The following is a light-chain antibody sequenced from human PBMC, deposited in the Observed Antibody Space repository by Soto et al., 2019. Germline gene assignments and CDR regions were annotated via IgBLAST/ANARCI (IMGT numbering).Light chain of an antibody. Sequence: EFVLTQSPGTLSLSQGEGVTLSCRASQSVNSANLAWYRQKPGQAPRLLMYGASVRATGIPDRFSGGGSGTDLTLTISRLEPEDFAVYYCQHYDRSVPITFGQGTRLEIK. V-gene: IGKV3-20*01. J-gene: IGKJ5*01. CDR2: GAS. CDR3: QHYDRSVPIT. CDR1: QSVNSAN.